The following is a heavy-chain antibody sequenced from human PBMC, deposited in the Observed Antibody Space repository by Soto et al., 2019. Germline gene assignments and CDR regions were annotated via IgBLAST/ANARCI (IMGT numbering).Heavy chain of an antibody. CDR3: ARGISFWSGYYLNWFAP. CDR2: INHSGST. CDR1: GGSFSGYY. J-gene: IGHJ5*02. D-gene: IGHD3-3*01. V-gene: IGHV4-34*01. Sequence: SETLSLTCAVYGGSFSGYYWSWIRQPPGKGLEWIGEINHSGSTNYNPSLKSRVTISVDTSKNQFSLKLSSVTAADTAVYYCARGISFWSGYYLNWFAPWGQGTLVTGS.